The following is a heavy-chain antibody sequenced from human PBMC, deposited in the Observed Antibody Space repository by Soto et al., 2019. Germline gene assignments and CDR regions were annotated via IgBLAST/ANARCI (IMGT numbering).Heavy chain of an antibody. CDR2: IIPIFGTA. V-gene: IGHV1-69*13. J-gene: IGHJ6*02. CDR1: GGTFSGDA. CDR3: AWDIVLVPAAPYYYYGMDV. Sequence: SVKVSCKASGGTFSGDAIIWVRQAPGQGLEWMGGIIPIFGTANYAQKFQGRVTITADESTSTAYMELSSLRSEDTAVYYCAWDIVLVPAAPYYYYGMDVWGQGTTVTVSS. D-gene: IGHD2-2*01.